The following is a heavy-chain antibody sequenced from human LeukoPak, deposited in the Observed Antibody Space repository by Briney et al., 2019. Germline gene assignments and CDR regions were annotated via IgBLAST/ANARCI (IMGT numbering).Heavy chain of an antibody. CDR2: ISDYNGNT. CDR1: GYTFNSYG. J-gene: IGHJ5*02. CDR3: ASSSGGSWFWFDP. D-gene: IGHD2-15*01. V-gene: IGHV1-18*01. Sequence: ASVKVSCKASGYTFNSYGISWVRQAPAKGLEWMGWISDYNGNTNYAQKLQGRVTMTTDTSTSTAYMELRSLRSEDTAVYYCASSSGGSWFWFDPWGQGTLVNVSS.